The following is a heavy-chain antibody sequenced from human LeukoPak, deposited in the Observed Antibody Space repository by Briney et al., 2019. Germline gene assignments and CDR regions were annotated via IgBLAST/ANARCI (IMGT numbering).Heavy chain of an antibody. J-gene: IGHJ4*02. CDR2: ISGSGGST. CDR3: AKGRYCSGGSCYSPAYYFDY. V-gene: IGHV3-23*01. CDR1: GFTFSSYA. D-gene: IGHD2-15*01. Sequence: GGSLRLSCAASGFTFSSYAMSWVRQAPGKGLEWVSAISGSGGSTYYADSVRGRFTISRDNSKNTLYPQMNSLRAEDTAVYYCAKGRYCSGGSCYSPAYYFDYWGQGTLVTVSS.